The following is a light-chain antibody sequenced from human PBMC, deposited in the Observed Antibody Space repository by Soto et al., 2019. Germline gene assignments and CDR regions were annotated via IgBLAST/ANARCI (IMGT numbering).Light chain of an antibody. CDR2: EVS. V-gene: IGLV2-14*01. CDR3: TSYTGTSTLYV. Sequence: QPVLTQPASVSGSPGQSITISCTGTSNDIGNYNYVSWYQQHPGKAPKVMIYEVSNRPSGISNRFSGSKSGNTASLTISGLQAEDEADYYCTSYTGTSTLYVFGSGTKLTVL. CDR1: SNDIGNYNY. J-gene: IGLJ1*01.